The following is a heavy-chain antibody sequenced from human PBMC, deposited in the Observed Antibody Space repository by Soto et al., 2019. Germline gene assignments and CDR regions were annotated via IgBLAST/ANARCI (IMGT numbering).Heavy chain of an antibody. D-gene: IGHD6-6*01. CDR2: ISYDGSNK. J-gene: IGHJ4*02. CDR1: GFTFSSYA. V-gene: IGHV3-30-3*01. Sequence: GGSLRLSCAASGFTFSSYAMHWVRQAPGKGLEWVAVISYDGSNKYYADSVKGRFTISRDNSKNTLYLQMNSLRAEDTAVYYCATERSAARALDYWGQGTLVTVSS. CDR3: ATERSAARALDY.